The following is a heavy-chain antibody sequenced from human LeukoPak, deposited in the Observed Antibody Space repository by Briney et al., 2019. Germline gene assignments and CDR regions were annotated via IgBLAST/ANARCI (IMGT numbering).Heavy chain of an antibody. V-gene: IGHV4-31*03. CDR3: ARKRTDYSGGMDV. CDR1: GGSVSTDGYY. J-gene: IGHJ6*04. Sequence: SQTLSLTCTVSGGSVSTDGYYWSWVRQSPGRGLDGIGYIYYSGNTYYNPSLKSRVTLSVDTSKNQFSLKLNSVTAADTAVYYCARKRTDYSGGMDVWGEGTTVTVSS. CDR2: IYYSGNT. D-gene: IGHD4-11*01.